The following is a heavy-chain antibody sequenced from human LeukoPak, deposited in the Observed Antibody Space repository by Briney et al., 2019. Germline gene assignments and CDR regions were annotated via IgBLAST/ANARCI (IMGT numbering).Heavy chain of an antibody. CDR2: IYASGSA. D-gene: IGHD6-13*01. CDR1: GGSVSGHY. J-gene: IGHJ4*02. V-gene: IGHV4-59*02. CDR3: ARQGIAAAVDY. Sequence: SETLSLTCAVSGGSVSGHYWDWIRQPPGKGLEWIGYIYASGSANYHPSLKSRVTISLDTSENHVSLRLTSVTAEDTAVYYCARQGIAAAVDYWGQGTLVTVSS.